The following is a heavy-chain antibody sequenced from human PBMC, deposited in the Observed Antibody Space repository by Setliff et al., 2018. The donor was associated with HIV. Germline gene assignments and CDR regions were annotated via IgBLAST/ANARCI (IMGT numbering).Heavy chain of an antibody. V-gene: IGHV4-31*03. CDR2: IHYSGRT. J-gene: IGHJ4*02. Sequence: SETLSLTCTVSGDSISSGGFYCNWFRQYPEKGLEWIGWIHYSGRTNFNPSLRSRATISFDTSKNQFSLKLSSVTAADTAVYYCARAVLPFLEWYIPEYFDNWGEGTLVTVSS. CDR3: ARAVLPFLEWYIPEYFDN. D-gene: IGHD3-3*01. CDR1: GDSISSGGFY.